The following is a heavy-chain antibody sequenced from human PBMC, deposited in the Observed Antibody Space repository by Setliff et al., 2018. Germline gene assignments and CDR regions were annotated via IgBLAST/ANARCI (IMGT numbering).Heavy chain of an antibody. CDR2: IYYSGST. CDR1: GGSISSRNYY. CDR3: ARQKYWSGYYGEDYYYYMDV. V-gene: IGHV4-39*01. D-gene: IGHD3-3*01. Sequence: SETLSLTCTVSGGSISSRNYYWGWIRQPPGKGLEWIGSIYYSGSTYYNPSLKSRITISVDTSKNQFSLLLNSVTAADTALYYCARQKYWSGYYGEDYYYYMDVWGKGTTVTVSS. J-gene: IGHJ6*03.